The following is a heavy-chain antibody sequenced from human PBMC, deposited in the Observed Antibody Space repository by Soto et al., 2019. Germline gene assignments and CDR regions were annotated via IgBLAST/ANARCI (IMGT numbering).Heavy chain of an antibody. J-gene: IGHJ4*02. Sequence: QMQLVESGGGVVQPGMSLRLSCAVSGVTFTNHGIHWVRQAPGKGLEWVADISYNGIDKWYADSVKGRFTISRDNFGDTAHLQMNGLRLEETAVYYCASGEVQKGHDTRFDYLGQVTLVTVSS. CDR2: ISYNGIDK. CDR3: ASGEVQKGHDTRFDY. D-gene: IGHD3-10*01. CDR1: GVTFTNHG. V-gene: IGHV3-30*03.